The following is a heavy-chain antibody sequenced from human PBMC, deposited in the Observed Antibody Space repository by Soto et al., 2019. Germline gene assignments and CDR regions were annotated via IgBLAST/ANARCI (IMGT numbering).Heavy chain of an antibody. J-gene: IGHJ4*02. CDR3: ASGYCSGGSCYSDFDY. D-gene: IGHD2-15*01. CDR1: GYTFTSYG. Sequence: ASVKVSCKASGYTFTSYGISWVRQAPGQGLEWMGWISAYNGNTNYAQKLQGRVTMTTDTSTSTAYMELRSLRSDDTAVYYCASGYCSGGSCYSDFDYWGQGTLVTVSS. CDR2: ISAYNGNT. V-gene: IGHV1-18*01.